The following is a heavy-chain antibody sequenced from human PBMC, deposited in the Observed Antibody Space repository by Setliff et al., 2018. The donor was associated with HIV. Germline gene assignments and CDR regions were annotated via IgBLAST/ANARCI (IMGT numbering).Heavy chain of an antibody. Sequence: ASVKVSCKASGYSFTDYYIHWVRQAPGQGLEWMGWINPKSDGTNYVQKFQGRVTMTTDTSTSTAYMELRSLRSDDTAVYYCARGTTPLGWFDPWGQGTLVTVSS. CDR3: ARGTTPLGWFDP. CDR2: INPKSDGT. J-gene: IGHJ5*02. V-gene: IGHV1-2*02. CDR1: GYSFTDYY. D-gene: IGHD2-2*01.